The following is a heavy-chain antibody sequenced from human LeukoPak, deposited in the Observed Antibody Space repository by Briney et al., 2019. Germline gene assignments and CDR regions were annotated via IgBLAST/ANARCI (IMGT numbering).Heavy chain of an antibody. V-gene: IGHV3-7*01. CDR3: ARDLAYSRLDY. CDR1: GFTVSNVY. CDR2: INPDGNKK. Sequence: GRSLTLSCAASGFTVSNVYMNWVRQAPGKGLEWVASINPDGNKKYSADSAKGRFTISRDNAENSLYLQMNSLRVEDTAFYYCARDLAYSRLDYWGQGMLVTVSS. D-gene: IGHD5-18*01. J-gene: IGHJ4*02.